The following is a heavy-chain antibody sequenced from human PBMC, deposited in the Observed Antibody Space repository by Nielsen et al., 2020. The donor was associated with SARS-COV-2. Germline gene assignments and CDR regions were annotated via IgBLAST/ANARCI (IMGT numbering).Heavy chain of an antibody. V-gene: IGHV3-30-3*01. Sequence: GESLKISCAASGFTFGSYAMHWVRQAPGKGLEWVAVISYDGSNKYYADSVKGRFTISRDNSKNTLYLQMNSLRAEDTAVYYCARDLTKYYYDSSGYGGFDPWGQGTLVTVSS. D-gene: IGHD3-22*01. CDR2: ISYDGSNK. CDR3: ARDLTKYYYDSSGYGGFDP. CDR1: GFTFGSYA. J-gene: IGHJ5*02.